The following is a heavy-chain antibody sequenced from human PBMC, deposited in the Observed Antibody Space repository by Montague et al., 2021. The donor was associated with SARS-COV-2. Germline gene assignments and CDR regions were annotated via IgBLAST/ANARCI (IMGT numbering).Heavy chain of an antibody. CDR1: GASITSSNW. Sequence: SETLSLTCTVSGASITSSNWWNWVRQPPGKGLEWIGQIYHSGSTNYNPSPKSRLTLSLDKSKNQFSLSLSSVTAADTAVYYCARQIQQVVLSPAKLTNWFDPWGLGTLVTVAS. CDR2: IYHSGST. CDR3: ARQIQQVVLSPAKLTNWFDP. J-gene: IGHJ5*02. D-gene: IGHD2-15*01. V-gene: IGHV4-4*02.